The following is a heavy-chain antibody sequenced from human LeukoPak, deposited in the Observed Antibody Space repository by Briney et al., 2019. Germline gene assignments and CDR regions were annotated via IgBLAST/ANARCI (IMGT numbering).Heavy chain of an antibody. D-gene: IGHD5-18*01. CDR3: AKDLMDTAMGVAFDI. CDR1: GFTFSSYG. CDR2: IRYDGSNK. V-gene: IGHV3-30*02. J-gene: IGHJ3*02. Sequence: PGGSLRLSCAASGFTFSSYGMHWVRQVPGKGLEWVAFIRYDGSNKYYADSVKGRFTISRDNSKNTLYLQMNSLRAEDTAVYYCAKDLMDTAMGVAFDIWGQGTMVTVSS.